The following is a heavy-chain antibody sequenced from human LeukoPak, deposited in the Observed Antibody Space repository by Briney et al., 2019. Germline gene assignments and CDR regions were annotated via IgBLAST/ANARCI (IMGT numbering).Heavy chain of an antibody. D-gene: IGHD2-2*01. CDR2: ISDSGVDT. Sequence: TGGSLRLSCAASGFTFSDYAMSWLRQAPGRGLEWVSAISDSGVDTYYADSVKGRFTMSRDNSKSTLYLQMNRLRAEDTAVYYCANGNSNSPKDYWGQGTLVTVSS. CDR3: ANGNSNSPKDY. V-gene: IGHV3-23*01. J-gene: IGHJ4*02. CDR1: GFTFSDYA.